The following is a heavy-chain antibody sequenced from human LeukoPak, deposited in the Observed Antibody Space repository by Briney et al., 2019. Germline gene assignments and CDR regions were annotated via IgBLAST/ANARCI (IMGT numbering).Heavy chain of an antibody. CDR1: GGSFSRNA. D-gene: IGHD2-2*02. Sequence: SVKVSCKASGGSFSRNAISWVRQAPGQGLEWMGRFIPILSIATYVQKFQGRVTITADRSTSTAYMELSSLRSEDTAVYYCARIQAVGVPVAIDAYYSYGMDVWGQGTAVTVSS. CDR2: FIPILSIA. J-gene: IGHJ6*02. CDR3: ARIQAVGVPVAIDAYYSYGMDV. V-gene: IGHV1-69*04.